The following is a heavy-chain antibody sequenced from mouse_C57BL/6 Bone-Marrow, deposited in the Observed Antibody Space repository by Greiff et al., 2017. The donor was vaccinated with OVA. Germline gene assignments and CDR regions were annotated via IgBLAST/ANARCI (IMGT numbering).Heavy chain of an antibody. V-gene: IGHV5-12*01. J-gene: IGHJ3*01. D-gene: IGHD2-3*01. CDR2: ISNGGGST. CDR3: ASGYYPLAY. Sequence: EVQRVESGGGLVQPGGSLKLSCAASGFTFSDYYMYWVRQTPEKRLEWVAYISNGGGSTYYPDTVKGRFTISRDNAKNTLYLQMSRLKSEDTAMYYCASGYYPLAYWGQGTLVTVSA. CDR1: GFTFSDYY.